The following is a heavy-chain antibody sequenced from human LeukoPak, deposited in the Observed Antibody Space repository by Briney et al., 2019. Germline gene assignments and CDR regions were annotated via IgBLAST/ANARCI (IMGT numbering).Heavy chain of an antibody. Sequence: PGRSLRLSCAASGFTFSSYGMHWVRQAPGKGLEWVAVIWYDGSNKYYADSVKGRLTISRDNSKNTLYLQMNSLRAEDTAVYYCAKDGPDCYDRAFDIWGQGTMVTVSS. CDR3: AKDGPDCYDRAFDI. J-gene: IGHJ3*02. CDR1: GFTFSSYG. CDR2: IWYDGSNK. V-gene: IGHV3-33*03. D-gene: IGHD3-22*01.